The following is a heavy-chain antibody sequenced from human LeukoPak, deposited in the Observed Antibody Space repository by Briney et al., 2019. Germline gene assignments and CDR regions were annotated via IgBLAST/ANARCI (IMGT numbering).Heavy chain of an antibody. J-gene: IGHJ4*02. CDR3: ARAYGSYNYFGY. CDR1: GFTFNSYA. D-gene: IGHD3-10*01. CDR2: ISGSGGST. Sequence: GGSLRLSCAASGFTFNSYAMSWVRQAPGKGLEWVSAISGSGGSTYYADSVKGRFTISRDNSKNTLFLQMNSLRAEDTAVYYCARAYGSYNYFGYWGQGTLVTVSS. V-gene: IGHV3-23*01.